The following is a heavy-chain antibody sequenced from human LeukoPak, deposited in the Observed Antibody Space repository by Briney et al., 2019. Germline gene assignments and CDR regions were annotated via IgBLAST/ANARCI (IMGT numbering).Heavy chain of an antibody. V-gene: IGHV4-4*07. CDR3: AREYGDLDY. Sequence: TASETLSLTCTVSGGSISSYYWSWIRQPAGKGLEWIGRIYSTGSSNFNPSLKSRVTMSVDTSKNQFSLKLTSVTAADTAVYYCAREYGDLDYWGQGTLVTVSS. D-gene: IGHD4-17*01. CDR1: GGSISSYY. CDR2: IYSTGSS. J-gene: IGHJ4*02.